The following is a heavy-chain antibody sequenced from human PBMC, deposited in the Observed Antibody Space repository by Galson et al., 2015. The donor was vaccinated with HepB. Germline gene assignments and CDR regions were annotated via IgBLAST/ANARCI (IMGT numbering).Heavy chain of an antibody. V-gene: IGHV3-23*01. CDR2: ISGSGGST. CDR3: AKVRGQQQLGRYFDY. J-gene: IGHJ4*02. Sequence: SLRLSCAASGFTFSSYAMSWVRQAPGKGLEWVSAISGSGGSTYYADSVKGRFTISRGNSKNTLYLQMNSLRAEDTAVYYCAKVRGQQQLGRYFDYWGQGTLVTVSS. D-gene: IGHD6-13*01. CDR1: GFTFSSYA.